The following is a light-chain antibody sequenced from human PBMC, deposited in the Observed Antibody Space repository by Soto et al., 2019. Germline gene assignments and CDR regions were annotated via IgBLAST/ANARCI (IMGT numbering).Light chain of an antibody. CDR1: QSVSSN. Sequence: EIVMTQSPDTLSVSPGERATLSCRASQSVSSNLAWYQEKPGQAPRLLIYGASTRATGIPARFRGSGSGTEFTLTISSLQSEDFSFYYCQQYNNRPPWTFGQGTKVEIK. V-gene: IGKV3-15*01. J-gene: IGKJ1*01. CDR3: QQYNNRPPWT. CDR2: GAS.